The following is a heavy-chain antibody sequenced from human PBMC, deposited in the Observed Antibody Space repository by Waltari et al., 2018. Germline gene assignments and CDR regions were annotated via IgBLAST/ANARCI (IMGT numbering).Heavy chain of an antibody. V-gene: IGHV3-43D*04. Sequence: EVQLVESGGVVVQPGGSLRLSCAASGLTFDDYAMHWVRQAPGKGLEWVSLISWDGGSTYYADSVKGRFTISRDNSKNSLYLQMNSLRAEDTALYYCAKVGYGDNDKAPYFDYWGQGTLVTVSS. CDR2: ISWDGGST. CDR1: GLTFDDYA. D-gene: IGHD4-17*01. J-gene: IGHJ4*02. CDR3: AKVGYGDNDKAPYFDY.